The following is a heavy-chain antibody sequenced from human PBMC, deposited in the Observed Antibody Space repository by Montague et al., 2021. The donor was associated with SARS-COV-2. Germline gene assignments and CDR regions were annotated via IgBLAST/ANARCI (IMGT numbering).Heavy chain of an antibody. Sequence: SLRLSCAASGFSFSSYVLNWVRQAPGKGLEWLAVIWYGGSNKQYADSVKGRFTISRDNSKNTLYLQMNSLRAEDAALYYCARDSFSSCTSSSCYMGGMDVWGQGTMVTVSS. V-gene: IGHV3-33*01. D-gene: IGHD2-2*02. CDR2: IWYGGSNK. CDR1: GFSFSSYV. CDR3: ARDSFSSCTSSSCYMGGMDV. J-gene: IGHJ6*02.